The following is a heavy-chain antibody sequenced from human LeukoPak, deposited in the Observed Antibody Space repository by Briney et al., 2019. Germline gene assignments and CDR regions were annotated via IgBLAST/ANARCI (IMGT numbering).Heavy chain of an antibody. CDR3: AKDRGHCINGVCHNYYYMDV. Sequence: GGSLRLSCAASGFTFSSYAMSWVCQAPGKGLEWVSTISASGGRTDYADSVKGRFTISRDNSKNTLYLQMNSLRAEDTAVYYCAKDRGHCINGVCHNYYYMDVWGKGTTVTVS. CDR1: GFTFSSYA. D-gene: IGHD2-8*01. J-gene: IGHJ6*03. V-gene: IGHV3-23*01. CDR2: ISASGGRT.